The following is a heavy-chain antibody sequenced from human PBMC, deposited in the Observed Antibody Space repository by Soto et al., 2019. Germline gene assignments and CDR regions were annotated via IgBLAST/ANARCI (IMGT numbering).Heavy chain of an antibody. V-gene: IGHV6-1*01. CDR1: GYSVSTYSAT. CDR2: TYYRSNWYT. Sequence: SQALSLASAIGGYSVSTYSATWDWIMGPPSRGLEWLGRTYYRSNWYTDYAVSVKGRITTSPDTSNNQLSLQLNSVTPDDTAVYYCARLIGNSWLDSWGQGTLVTVSS. J-gene: IGHJ5*01. CDR3: ARLIGNSWLDS. D-gene: IGHD2-8*01.